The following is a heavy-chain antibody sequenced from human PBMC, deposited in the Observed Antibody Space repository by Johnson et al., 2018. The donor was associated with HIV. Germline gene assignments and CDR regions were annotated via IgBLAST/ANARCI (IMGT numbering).Heavy chain of an antibody. CDR2: ISRSGSTI. CDR1: GFTFSDDY. J-gene: IGHJ3*02. D-gene: IGHD2-21*02. Sequence: QVQLVESGGGLVKPGGSLRLSCAASGFTFSDDYMSWIRQAPGKGLEWVSYISRSGSTITYADSVKGRFTISRDNTKNSLYLQMNSLRAEDTAVYYCARPHIVVVTAGYAFDIWGQGTMVIVSS. CDR3: ARPHIVVVTAGYAFDI. V-gene: IGHV3-11*04.